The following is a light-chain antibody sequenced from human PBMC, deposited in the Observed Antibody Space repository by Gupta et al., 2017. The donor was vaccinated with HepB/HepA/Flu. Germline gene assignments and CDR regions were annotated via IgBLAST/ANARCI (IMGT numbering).Light chain of an antibody. J-gene: IGLJ3*02. CDR3: LLSYSGSRV. V-gene: IGLV7-46*01. CDR2: DTS. CDR1: TGPVTSDHY. Sequence: QAVVTQEPSLTVSPGGTVTLPCGSSTGPVTSDHYPYWFQQKPGLAPRTLIYDTSAKHSWTPARFSGSLLGGKAALTLSGAQPEDEAEYYCLLSYSGSRVFGGGTRVTVL.